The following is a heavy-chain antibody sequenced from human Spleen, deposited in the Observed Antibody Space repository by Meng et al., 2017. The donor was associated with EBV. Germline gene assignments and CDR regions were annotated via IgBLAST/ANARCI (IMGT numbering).Heavy chain of an antibody. CDR2: IIPMSGTA. J-gene: IGHJ5*02. D-gene: IGHD6-13*01. V-gene: IGHV1-69*01. CDR1: GCTFSNNA. CDR3: ARDPGYQKIDP. Sequence: QVQLGPSGAGVHEPGSSVKVTCKVCGCTFSNNAMKWVRQAPGQVLEWMGGIIPMSGTANSAQRFQGRVTITADDSTSTAYMELSSLRSEDTAVYYCARDPGYQKIDPWGQGTLVTVSS.